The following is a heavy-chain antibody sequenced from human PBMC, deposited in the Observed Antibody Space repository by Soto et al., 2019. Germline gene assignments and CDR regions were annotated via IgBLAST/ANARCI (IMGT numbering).Heavy chain of an antibody. V-gene: IGHV3-33*01. D-gene: IGHD5-18*01. J-gene: IGHJ6*02. CDR1: GFTFSSYG. Sequence: QVQLVESGGGVVQPGRSLRLSCAASGFTFSSYGMHWVRQAPGKGLEWVAVIWYEGSNKYYADSVKGRFTISRDNSKNTLYLKMSSLRAGDTAVYYCAREGRHSCGYCATYYYYGMDVWGQGTTVTVSS. CDR3: AREGRHSCGYCATYYYYGMDV. CDR2: IWYEGSNK.